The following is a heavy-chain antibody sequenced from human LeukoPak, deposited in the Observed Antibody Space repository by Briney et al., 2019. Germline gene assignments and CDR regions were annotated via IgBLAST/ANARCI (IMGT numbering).Heavy chain of an antibody. CDR2: INPNSGGT. J-gene: IGHJ4*02. V-gene: IGHV1-2*06. Sequence: ASVKVSCKASGYTFTGYYMPWVRQAPGQGLEWMGRINPNSGGTNYAQKFQGRVTMTRDTSISTAYMELSRLRSDDTAVYYCAREILTGYYSDYWGQGTLVTVSS. CDR3: AREILTGYYSDY. CDR1: GYTFTGYY. D-gene: IGHD3-9*01.